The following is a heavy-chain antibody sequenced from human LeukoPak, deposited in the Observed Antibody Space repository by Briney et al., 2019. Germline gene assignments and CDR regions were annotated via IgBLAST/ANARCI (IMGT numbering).Heavy chain of an antibody. J-gene: IGHJ4*02. CDR1: GYTFTSYY. Sequence: ASVKVSCKASGYTFTSYYMHWVRQAPGQGLEWMGIINPSGGSTSYAQKFQGRVTMTRDTSTSTVYMELSSLRSDDTAVYYCASGDYGDPPLNYWGQGTLVTVSS. D-gene: IGHD4/OR15-4a*01. CDR3: ASGDYGDPPLNY. CDR2: INPSGGST. V-gene: IGHV1-46*01.